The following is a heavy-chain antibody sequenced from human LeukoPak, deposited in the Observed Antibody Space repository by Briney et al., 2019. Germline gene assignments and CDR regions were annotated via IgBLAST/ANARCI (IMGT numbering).Heavy chain of an antibody. D-gene: IGHD6-19*01. CDR1: GFTFSSYG. CDR2: ISYDGSNK. Sequence: GRSLRLSCAASGFTFSSYGMHWVRQAPGKGLEWVAVISYDGSNKYYADSVKGRFTISRDNSKNTLYLQMNSLRAEDTAVYYCAKDGHSSGSSFDYWGQGTLVTVSS. V-gene: IGHV3-30*18. J-gene: IGHJ4*02. CDR3: AKDGHSSGSSFDY.